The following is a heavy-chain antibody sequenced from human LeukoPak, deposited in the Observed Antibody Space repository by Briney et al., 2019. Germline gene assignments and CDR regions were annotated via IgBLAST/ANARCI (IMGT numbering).Heavy chain of an antibody. V-gene: IGHV1-46*01. CDR1: GYAFTNYY. CDR3: ARRNSHIGSYRPSYYFDY. Sequence: GASVTVSCKSSGYAFTNYYMHWVRQAPGQGLEWMGIINPSGGSTIYAQKFQGRVTMTRDTSTSTIYMELSSLRSEDTAVYYCARRNSHIGSYRPSYYFDYWGQGTLVTVSS. J-gene: IGHJ4*02. CDR2: INPSGGST. D-gene: IGHD1-26*01.